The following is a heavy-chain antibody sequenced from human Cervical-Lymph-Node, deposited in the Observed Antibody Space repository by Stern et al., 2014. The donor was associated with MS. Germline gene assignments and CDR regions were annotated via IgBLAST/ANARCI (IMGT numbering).Heavy chain of an antibody. CDR3: ARNIEL. J-gene: IGHJ4*02. D-gene: IGHD2/OR15-2a*01. Sequence: QVQLQESGPGLVKPSETLSLTCTVSGGSVNNGSYYWSWIRQPPGKELEWIAYIHSNGSTNYNPSLKSRVTISIDTSKNQFSLKLSSVTAADTAVYYCARNIELWGQGTLVTVSS. V-gene: IGHV4-61*01. CDR2: IHSNGST. CDR1: GGSVNNGSYY.